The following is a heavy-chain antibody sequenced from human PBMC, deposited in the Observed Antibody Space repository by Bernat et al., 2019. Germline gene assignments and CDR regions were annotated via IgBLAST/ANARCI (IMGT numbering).Heavy chain of an antibody. V-gene: IGHV1-69*01. Sequence: QVQLVQSGAEVKKPGSSVKVSCKASGGTFSSYAISWVRQAPGQGLEWMGGIIPIFGTANYAQKFQGRVTITADESTSTAYMELSSLRSEDTAVYYCARSPYHLGLEHTYYYDYMDVWGKGTTVTVSS. CDR1: GGTFSSYA. CDR3: ARSPYHLGLEHTYYYDYMDV. J-gene: IGHJ6*03. CDR2: IIPIFGTA. D-gene: IGHD1/OR15-1a*01.